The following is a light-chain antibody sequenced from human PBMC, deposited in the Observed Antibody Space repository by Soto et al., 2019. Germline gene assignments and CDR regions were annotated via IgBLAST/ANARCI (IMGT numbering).Light chain of an antibody. CDR3: QKYNSDSWP. J-gene: IGKJ1*01. Sequence: DLQMTQSPSSLSASVGDTVTITCRASQDISNYVAWFQQKPGKVPELLIYAASLVQSGVPSRFSGSGSGTHFTLTIYSLQPEDVATYYCQKYNSDSWPFGQGTKVEIK. V-gene: IGKV1-27*01. CDR2: AAS. CDR1: QDISNY.